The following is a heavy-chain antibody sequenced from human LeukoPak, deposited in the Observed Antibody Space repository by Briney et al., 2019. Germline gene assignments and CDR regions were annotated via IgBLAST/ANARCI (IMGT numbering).Heavy chain of an antibody. V-gene: IGHV3-21*01. CDR1: GFTFSTYF. J-gene: IGHJ3*02. Sequence: GRSLGLSCAASGFTFSTYFMNWVRQAPGRVLEWVASISTTSGYIYYADSVKGRFTISRDNAKNSLYLQMNSLRAEDTAVYYCARDESPRYYDNSDYYPDAFDIWGRGTMVTVSS. CDR3: ARDESPRYYDNSDYYPDAFDI. CDR2: ISTTSGYI. D-gene: IGHD3-22*01.